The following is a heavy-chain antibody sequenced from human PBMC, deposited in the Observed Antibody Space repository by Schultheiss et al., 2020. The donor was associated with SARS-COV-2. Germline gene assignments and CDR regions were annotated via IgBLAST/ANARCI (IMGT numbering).Heavy chain of an antibody. CDR3: ARESAYCGGDCYGDY. CDR2: IYSGGST. D-gene: IGHD2-21*01. V-gene: IGHV3-53*01. CDR1: GFTVSSNY. Sequence: GGSLRLSCAASGFTVSSNYMSWVRQAPGKGLEWVSVIYSGGSTYYADSVKGRFTISRDNSKNTLYLQMNSLRAEDTAVYYCARESAYCGGDCYGDYWGQGTLVTVSS. J-gene: IGHJ4*02.